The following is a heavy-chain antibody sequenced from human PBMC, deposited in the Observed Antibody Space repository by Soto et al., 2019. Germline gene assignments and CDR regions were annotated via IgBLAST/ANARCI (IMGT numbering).Heavy chain of an antibody. D-gene: IGHD1-26*01. CDR1: GYRFASYC. Sequence: GESLKISCKGSGYRFASYCIGWVRQMPGKGLEWMGIIYPGDSDTRYSPSFQGQVTISADKYISTAYLQWSSLKASDTAIYYCARRLERGSYQPCAFDIWGQGTMVTVSS. J-gene: IGHJ3*02. CDR2: IYPGDSDT. V-gene: IGHV5-51*03. CDR3: ARRLERGSYQPCAFDI.